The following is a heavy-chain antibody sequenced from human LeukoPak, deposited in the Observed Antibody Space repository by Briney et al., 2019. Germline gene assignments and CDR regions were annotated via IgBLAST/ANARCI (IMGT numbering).Heavy chain of an antibody. V-gene: IGHV4-59*01. CDR2: IYYSGTT. CDR1: GGSISPYY. CDR3: ARSTAAPGWYFDL. D-gene: IGHD4-17*01. J-gene: IGHJ2*01. Sequence: SETLSLTCSVSGGSISPYYWSWIRQPPGKGLEWIGYIYYSGTTNYNPSLKSRVTISVDTSKNQFSLKLSSVTAADTAVYYCARSTAAPGWYFDLWGRGTLVTVSS.